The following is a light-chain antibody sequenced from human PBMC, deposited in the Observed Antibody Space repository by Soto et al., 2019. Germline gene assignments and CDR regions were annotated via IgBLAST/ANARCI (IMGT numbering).Light chain of an antibody. CDR1: QSVSSN. V-gene: IGKV3-15*01. Sequence: EIVMTQSPATLSVSPGERATLSCRASQSVSSNLAWYQQKPGQAPRLLIYGASTRATGIPARFSGSGSGTEFTLTISSLQSEDFAAYYCQQYNNWPLTFGGGTKGEIK. CDR2: GAS. J-gene: IGKJ4*01. CDR3: QQYNNWPLT.